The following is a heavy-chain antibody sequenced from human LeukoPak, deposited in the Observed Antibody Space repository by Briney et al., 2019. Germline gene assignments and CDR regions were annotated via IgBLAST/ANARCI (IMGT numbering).Heavy chain of an antibody. Sequence: AASVKVSCKASGYTFTSYGISWVRQAPGQGLEWMGWISAYNGNTNYAQKLQGRVTMTTDTSTSTAYMELRSLRSDDTAVYYRARDLSYTAPNWFDPWGQGTLVTVSS. CDR3: ARDLSYTAPNWFDP. D-gene: IGHD5-18*01. CDR1: GYTFTSYG. J-gene: IGHJ5*02. V-gene: IGHV1-18*01. CDR2: ISAYNGNT.